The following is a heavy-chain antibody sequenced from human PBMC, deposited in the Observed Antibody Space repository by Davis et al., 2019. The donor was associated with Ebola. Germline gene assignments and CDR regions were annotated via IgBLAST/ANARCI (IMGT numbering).Heavy chain of an antibody. CDR1: GFTFRTYS. J-gene: IGHJ6*03. V-gene: IGHV3-21*01. CDR3: AYFTRDFYYSYCMDV. CDR2: ISSSSSFI. Sequence: GESLKISCAASGFTFRTYSTFWMMWIRQAPGKGLEWVSSISSSSSFISYADSVKGRFTISRDNAKNSVFLQMNSLRAEDTAVYYCAYFTRDFYYSYCMDVWGKGTRVTVSS. D-gene: IGHD2-21*01.